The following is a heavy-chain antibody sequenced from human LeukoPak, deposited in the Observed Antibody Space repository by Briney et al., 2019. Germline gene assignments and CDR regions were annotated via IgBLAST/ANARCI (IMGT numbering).Heavy chain of an antibody. CDR1: GFTFSGSA. V-gene: IGHV3-73*01. D-gene: IGHD2-2*01. J-gene: IGHJ4*02. CDR3: VACSSTSCSHALGY. Sequence: GGSLRLSCAASGFTFSGSAMHWVRQASGKGLEWVGRIRSKANSYATAYAASVKGRFTISRDDSKNTAYLQMNSLKTEDTAVYYCVACSSTSCSHALGYWGQGXLVTVSS. CDR2: IRSKANSYAT.